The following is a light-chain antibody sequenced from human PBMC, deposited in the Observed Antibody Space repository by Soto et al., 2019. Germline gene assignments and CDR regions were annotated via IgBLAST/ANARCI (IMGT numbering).Light chain of an antibody. CDR2: DAS. V-gene: IGKV1-5*01. Sequence: DIQLTQSPSTLSASVGDRVTIACRASHSISSWLALYQQKPGKAPKLLIYDASSLESGVPSRFSGSGSGTEFTLTISSLQPDDFATYYCQQYNSYSPWTFGQGAKVDI. CDR1: HSISSW. J-gene: IGKJ1*01. CDR3: QQYNSYSPWT.